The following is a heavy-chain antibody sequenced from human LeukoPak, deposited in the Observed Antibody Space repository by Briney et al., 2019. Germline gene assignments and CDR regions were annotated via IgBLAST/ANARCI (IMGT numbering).Heavy chain of an antibody. V-gene: IGHV4-59*08. CDR2: IYYSGST. Sequence: SETLSLTCTVSGGSISSYYWSWIRQPPGKGLEWIGYIYYSGSTNYNPSLKSRVTISVDTSKNQFSLKLSSVTAADTAVYYCARRGSPWNDGDAFDIWGQGTMVTVSS. CDR1: GGSISSYY. D-gene: IGHD1-1*01. J-gene: IGHJ3*02. CDR3: ARRGSPWNDGDAFDI.